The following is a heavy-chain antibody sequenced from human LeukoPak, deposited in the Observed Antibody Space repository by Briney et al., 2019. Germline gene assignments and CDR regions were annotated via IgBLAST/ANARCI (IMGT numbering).Heavy chain of an antibody. Sequence: KPSETLSLTCSVSGGFISGSGHYWTWTRQHPGGGLEWLGFIHPGGTIYCKPSLSSRLTISADTSKNQMSLKLSSVTAADTAVYYCSTGGDTAKGGDSWGQGTMVTVSS. D-gene: IGHD5-18*01. J-gene: IGHJ4*02. CDR1: GGFISGSGHY. CDR2: IHPGGTI. V-gene: IGHV4-31*03. CDR3: STGGDTAKGGDS.